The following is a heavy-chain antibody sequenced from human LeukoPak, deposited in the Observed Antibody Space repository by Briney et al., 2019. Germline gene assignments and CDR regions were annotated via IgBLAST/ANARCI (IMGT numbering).Heavy chain of an antibody. D-gene: IGHD3-22*01. CDR2: INPNSSGT. V-gene: IGHV1-2*02. CDR3: ARAGVWDYSDTSGYDNGAFDI. J-gene: IGHJ3*02. Sequence: ASVKLSCTASGYTFTGYYIHLVRQAPGQGLEWMGWINPNSSGTNYAHTFQGRVTMTRDTSISTAYMELSRLRSDETGVYYCARAGVWDYSDTSGYDNGAFDIWGQGTMVTVSS. CDR1: GYTFTGYY.